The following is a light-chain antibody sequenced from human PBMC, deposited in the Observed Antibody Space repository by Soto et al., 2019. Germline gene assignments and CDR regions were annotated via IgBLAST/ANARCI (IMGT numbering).Light chain of an antibody. CDR3: QQYNSYSPWT. J-gene: IGKJ1*01. Sequence: DIQMTQSPSTLSASVGERVTITCRASQSISSWLAWYQQKPGKAPKLLIYDASSLESGVPSRFSGSGSGTEFTLTISSLQPDDFATYDCQQYNSYSPWTFGQGTKVEIK. CDR2: DAS. V-gene: IGKV1-5*01. CDR1: QSISSW.